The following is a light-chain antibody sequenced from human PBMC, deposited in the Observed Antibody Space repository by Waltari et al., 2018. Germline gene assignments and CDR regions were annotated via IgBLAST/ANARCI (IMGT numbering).Light chain of an antibody. V-gene: IGLV2-14*01. J-gene: IGLJ3*02. CDR2: DVS. CDR1: TSALGGNNF. CDR3: SSFTSSSTWV. Sequence: QSALTQPDSVSGSPAQSIAVSCSGTTSALGGNNFGSWYQQHPGKAPKLMIYDVSSRPSGVSNRFSGSKSGNTASLIISGLQAEDEADYYCSSFTSSSTWVFGGGTKLTVL.